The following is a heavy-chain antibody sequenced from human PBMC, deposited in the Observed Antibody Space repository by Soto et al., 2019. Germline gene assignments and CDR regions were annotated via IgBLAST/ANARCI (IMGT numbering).Heavy chain of an antibody. CDR2: IYHSGST. CDR1: GCSISSGGYS. J-gene: IGHJ4*02. V-gene: IGHV4-30-2*01. D-gene: IGHD4-4*01. CDR3: ARAGSNYVYFDY. Sequence: TLSLTCAVAGCSISSGGYSWSWIRQPPGKGLEWIGYIYHSGSTYYNPSLKSRVTISVDRSKNQFSLKLSSVTAADTAVYYCARAGSNYVYFDYWGQGTLVTVSS.